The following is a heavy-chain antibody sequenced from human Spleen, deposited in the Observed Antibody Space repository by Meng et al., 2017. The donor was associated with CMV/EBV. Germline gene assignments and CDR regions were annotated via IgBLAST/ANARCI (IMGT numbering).Heavy chain of an antibody. D-gene: IGHD3-16*01. CDR2: MNPNSDIT. CDR1: GYNFTTYD. J-gene: IGHJ4*02. CDR3: AAGWGPADY. Sequence: KVSCKASGYNFTTYDIHWVRQATGQGLEWMGWMNPNSDITGYAQKFQGRVTMTRNTSISTTCMELRSLRSEDTAVYCCAAGWGPADYWGQGTLVTVSS. V-gene: IGHV1-8*01.